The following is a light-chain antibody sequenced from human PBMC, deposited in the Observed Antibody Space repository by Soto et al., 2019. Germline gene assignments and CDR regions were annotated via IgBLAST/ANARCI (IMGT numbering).Light chain of an antibody. J-gene: IGKJ5*01. CDR2: AAS. V-gene: IGKV1-9*01. CDR1: QAISSY. CDR3: QQLNSYPIT. Sequence: IQLTQSPSSLSASVGDRVTITCRASQAISSYLARYQQNPGKAPKLLIYAASTLQSGVPSRFSGSGSGTAFTLTISSLQPEDFAVYYCQQLNSYPITFGQVTRLEIK.